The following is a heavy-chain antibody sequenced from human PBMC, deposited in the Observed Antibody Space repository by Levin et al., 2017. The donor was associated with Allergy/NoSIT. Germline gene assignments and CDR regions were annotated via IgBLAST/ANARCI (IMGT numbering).Heavy chain of an antibody. J-gene: IGHJ3*02. Sequence: PSETLSLTCAVYGGSFSGYYWSWIRQPPGKGLEWIGEINHSGSTNYNPSLKSRVTISVDTSKNQFSLKLSSVTAADTAVYYCARPIESKSGHPGAFDIWGQGTMVTVSS. CDR1: GGSFSGYY. V-gene: IGHV4-34*01. CDR2: INHSGST. D-gene: IGHD3-10*01. CDR3: ARPIESKSGHPGAFDI.